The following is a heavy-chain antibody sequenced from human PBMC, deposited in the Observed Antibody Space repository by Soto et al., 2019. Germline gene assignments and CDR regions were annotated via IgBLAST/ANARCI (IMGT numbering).Heavy chain of an antibody. CDR1: GFIFSRYA. J-gene: IGHJ4*02. D-gene: IGHD6-19*01. Sequence: VQLGESGGGVVQPGRSLRLSCEASGFIFSRYAMHWVGQAPGKGLEWVAVISYDGSNKYYADSAKGRFTISRDNSNNTLYLQMNSLRPEDTAAYYCAKERTITAVTGIAFDYWGRGTLVTVSS. CDR3: AKERTITAVTGIAFDY. CDR2: ISYDGSNK. V-gene: IGHV3-30*04.